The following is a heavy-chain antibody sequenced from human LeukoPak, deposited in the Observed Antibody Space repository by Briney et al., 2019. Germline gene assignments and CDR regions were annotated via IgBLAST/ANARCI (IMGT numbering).Heavy chain of an antibody. V-gene: IGHV3-21*01. J-gene: IGHJ4*02. CDR3: ARKTYYYDSGGYSKSYYFDY. Sequence: GGSLRLSCAASGFTFSSYSMNWVRQAPGKGLEWVSSISSSSSYIYYADSVKGRFTISRDNAKNSLFLQLNSLRAEDTAVYYCARKTYYYDSGGYSKSYYFDYWGQGTLVTVSS. CDR1: GFTFSSYS. D-gene: IGHD3-10*01. CDR2: ISSSSSYI.